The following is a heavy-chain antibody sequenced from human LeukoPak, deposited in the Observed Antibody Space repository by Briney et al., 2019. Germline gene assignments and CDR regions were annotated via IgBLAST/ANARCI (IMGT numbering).Heavy chain of an antibody. CDR2: IYYSGST. CDR3: ARGRVVVVVAATDSGIDY. Sequence: DPSETLSLTCSVSGGSISSGGYYWSWIRQHPGKGLEWIGYIYYSGSTYYNPSLKSRVTISVDTSKNQFSLKLSSVTAADTAVYYCARGRVVVVVAATDSGIDYWGQGTLVTVSS. D-gene: IGHD2-15*01. CDR1: GGSISSGGYY. V-gene: IGHV4-31*03. J-gene: IGHJ4*02.